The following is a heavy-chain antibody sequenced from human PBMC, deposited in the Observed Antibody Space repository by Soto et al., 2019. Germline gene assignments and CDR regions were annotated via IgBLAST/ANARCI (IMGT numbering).Heavy chain of an antibody. CDR1: GYSISSGYY. CDR2: IYHSGST. D-gene: IGHD6-13*01. CDR3: ARTGKQQLPYY. V-gene: IGHV4-38-2*01. J-gene: IGHJ4*02. Sequence: SETLSLTCAVSGYSISSGYYWGWIRQPPGKGLEWIGSIYHSGSTYYSPSLKSRVTISVDTSKNQFSLKLSSVTAADTAVYYCARTGKQQLPYYWGQGTLVTVSS.